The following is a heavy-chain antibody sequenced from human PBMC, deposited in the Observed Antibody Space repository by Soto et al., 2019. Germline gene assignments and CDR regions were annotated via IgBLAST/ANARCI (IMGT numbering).Heavy chain of an antibody. CDR3: GTGVSGYLSY. CDR1: GFTFSNSW. CDR2: IKPDGSYT. D-gene: IGHD3-22*01. J-gene: IGHJ4*02. Sequence: EVQLVESGGTLVQPGGSLRLSCAASGFTFSNSWLHWVRQAPGTGLVWVSRIKPDGSYTTYADSVKGRFTISRDNAKNTVYRQMNSLRVDDTAVCYCGTGVSGYLSYWGRGTLVTFSS. V-gene: IGHV3-74*03.